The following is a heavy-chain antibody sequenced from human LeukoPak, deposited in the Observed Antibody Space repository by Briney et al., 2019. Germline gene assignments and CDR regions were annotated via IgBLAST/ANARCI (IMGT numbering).Heavy chain of an antibody. D-gene: IGHD3-10*01. CDR2: SVST. Sequence: SVSTGYADSVKGRFSISRDNAKNSLYLLMNSLRAEDTALYYCAKGSITMIRGIGGMDYWGQGTLVTVSS. CDR3: AKGSITMIRGIGGMDY. J-gene: IGHJ4*02. V-gene: IGHV3-9*01.